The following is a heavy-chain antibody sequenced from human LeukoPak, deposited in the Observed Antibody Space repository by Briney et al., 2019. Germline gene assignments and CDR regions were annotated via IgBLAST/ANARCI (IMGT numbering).Heavy chain of an antibody. CDR1: GYTFTGYY. V-gene: IGHV1-18*04. CDR2: ISAYNGNT. J-gene: IGHJ4*02. Sequence: GASVKVSCKASGYTFTGYYMHWVRQAPGQGLEWMGWISAYNGNTNYAQKLQGRVTMTTDTSTSTAYMELRSLRSDDTAVYYCARDSSGWYRDWGQGTLVTVSS. D-gene: IGHD6-19*01. CDR3: ARDSSGWYRD.